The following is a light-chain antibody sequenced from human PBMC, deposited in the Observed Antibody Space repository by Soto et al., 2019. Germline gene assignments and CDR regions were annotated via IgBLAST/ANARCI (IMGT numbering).Light chain of an antibody. V-gene: IGLV1-44*01. CDR1: SSNIGSNT. J-gene: IGLJ1*01. Sequence: QSVLTQPPSASGTPGQRVTISCSGSSSNIGSNTVNWYQQLPGTAPKLLIYNNNQRPSGVPDRFSGAKYGTSASLAISGLQSEDEADYYCAAWDASRNGLVFGTGTKLTVL. CDR3: AAWDASRNGLV. CDR2: NNN.